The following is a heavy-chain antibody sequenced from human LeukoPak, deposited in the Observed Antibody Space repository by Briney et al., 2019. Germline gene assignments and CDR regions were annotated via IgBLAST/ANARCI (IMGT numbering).Heavy chain of an antibody. Sequence: PGRSLRLSCAASGFTFSSYAMHWVRQAPGKGLEWVAVISYDGSNKYYADSVKGRFTISRDNSKNTLYLQMNSLRAEDTAVYYCARDRGSYDSSGYYNWGQGTLVTVYS. CDR3: ARDRGSYDSSGYYN. D-gene: IGHD3-22*01. V-gene: IGHV3-30*01. J-gene: IGHJ4*02. CDR1: GFTFSSYA. CDR2: ISYDGSNK.